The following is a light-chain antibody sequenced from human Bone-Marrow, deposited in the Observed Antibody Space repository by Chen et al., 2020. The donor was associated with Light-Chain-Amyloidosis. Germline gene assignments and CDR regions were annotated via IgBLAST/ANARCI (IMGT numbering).Light chain of an antibody. CDR3: SSYTITNTLV. V-gene: IGLV2-14*01. CDR2: EVT. J-gene: IGLJ1*01. Sequence: QSALTQPASVSGSPGPSLTIPCTGTSSDVGGENHVSWYQQHPDKAPKLMIYEVTNRPSWVPDRFSGSKSDNTASLTISGLQTEDEADYFCSSYTITNTLVFGSGTRVTVL. CDR1: SSDVGGENH.